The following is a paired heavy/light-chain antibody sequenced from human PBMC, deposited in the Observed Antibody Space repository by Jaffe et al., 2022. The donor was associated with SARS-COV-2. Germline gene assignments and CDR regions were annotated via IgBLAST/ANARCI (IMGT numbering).Light chain of an antibody. CDR1: SSDVGTYNY. Sequence: QSALTQPRSVSGSPGQSVTISCSGTSSDVGTYNYVSWYQQHPGKAPKLMIFDVSRRPSGVPDRFSGSKSDNTASLTISGLQAEDEADYYCCSYAGNYTLGVFGTGTKVTVL. CDR3: CSYAGNYTLGV. CDR2: DVS. J-gene: IGLJ1*01. V-gene: IGLV2-11*01.
Heavy chain of an antibody. Sequence: QVQLVESGGGVVQPGRPLRLSCAVSGFTFSKYAMHWVRQAPGKGLEWVALISYDGSTKYYADSVKGRFTISRDNSKNTLYLQMNSLRGEDTAVYFCARDFVDTRIVVVTLYYFYYMDVWGKGTTVAVSS. V-gene: IGHV3-30-3*01. J-gene: IGHJ6*03. CDR2: ISYDGSTK. CDR3: ARDFVDTRIVVVTLYYFYYMDV. D-gene: IGHD3-22*01. CDR1: GFTFSKYA.